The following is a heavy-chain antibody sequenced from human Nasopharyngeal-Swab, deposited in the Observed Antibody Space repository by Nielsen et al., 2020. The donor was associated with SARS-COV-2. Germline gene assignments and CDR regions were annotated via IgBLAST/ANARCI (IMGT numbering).Heavy chain of an antibody. V-gene: IGHV3-21*01. Sequence: GESPKISCAASGFTFNTCTMNWVRQAPGKGLEWVSSISSSSTYIYYADSVKGRFTISRDNVKNSLYLQMNSLGAEDTAVYYCARDPSDYYYYMDVWGKGTTVTVSS. J-gene: IGHJ6*03. CDR2: ISSSSTYI. CDR3: ARDPSDYYYYMDV. CDR1: GFTFNTCT.